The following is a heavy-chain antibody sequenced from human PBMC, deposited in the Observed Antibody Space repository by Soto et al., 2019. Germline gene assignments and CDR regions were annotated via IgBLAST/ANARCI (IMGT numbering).Heavy chain of an antibody. J-gene: IGHJ4*02. CDR3: ARVKGGYYRADY. V-gene: IGHV3-33*08. D-gene: IGHD3-22*01. Sequence: GGSLRLSCAASGFTFSSYGMHWVRQAPGKGLEWVAVIWYDGSNKYYADSVKGRFTISRDNSKNTLYLQMNSLRAEDTAVYFCARVKGGYYRADYWGQGSLVTVSS. CDR1: GFTFSSYG. CDR2: IWYDGSNK.